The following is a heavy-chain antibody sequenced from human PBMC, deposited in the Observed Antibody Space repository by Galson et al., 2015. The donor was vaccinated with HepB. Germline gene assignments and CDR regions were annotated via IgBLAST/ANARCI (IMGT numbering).Heavy chain of an antibody. Sequence: SLKVSCKASGYTFTSNGISWVRQTPRQGLEWLGWISAYGGNTKYAQKYQGRITLTRDTSTSTAYVELRSLRSDDTAVYYCARGRDYRFDYWGQGTLVTVSS. V-gene: IGHV1-18*04. D-gene: IGHD4/OR15-4a*01. CDR2: ISAYGGNT. CDR1: GYTFTSNG. J-gene: IGHJ4*02. CDR3: ARGRDYRFDY.